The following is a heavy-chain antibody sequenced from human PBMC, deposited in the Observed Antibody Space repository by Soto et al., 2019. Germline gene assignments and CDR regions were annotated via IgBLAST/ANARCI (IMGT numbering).Heavy chain of an antibody. CDR3: ANDLSPRVPEPPGMDV. CDR2: IPYDGNNK. V-gene: IGHV3-30*02. Sequence: PGGALRLSCAVSGLFVGSYGIHWVRQAPGQGLGWEAFIPYDGNNKYYANSTKGRFTTSRDNPKNTLYLQMNRVRGEDAAVYNCANDLSPRVPEPPGMDVWGQGTTVPVSS. CDR1: GLFVGSYG. J-gene: IGHJ6*02. D-gene: IGHD3-16*02.